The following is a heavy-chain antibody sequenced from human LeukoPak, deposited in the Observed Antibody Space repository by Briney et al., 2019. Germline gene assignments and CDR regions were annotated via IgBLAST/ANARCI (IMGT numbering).Heavy chain of an antibody. CDR2: ISSSGSTI. V-gene: IGHV3-48*03. J-gene: IGHJ4*02. CDR1: GFTFSSYE. CDR3: ARVTRSYHGFDY. D-gene: IGHD1-26*01. Sequence: TGGSLRLSCAASGFTFSSYEMNWVRQAPGKGLEWVSYISSSGSTIYYADSVKGRFTISRDNAKNSLYLQMNSLRDEDTAVYYCARVTRSYHGFDYWGQGTLVTVSS.